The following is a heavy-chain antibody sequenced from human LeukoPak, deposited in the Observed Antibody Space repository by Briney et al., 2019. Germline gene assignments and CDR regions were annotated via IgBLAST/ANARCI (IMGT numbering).Heavy chain of an antibody. Sequence: PGGSLRLSCAASGFTLSSYAMSWVRQAPGKGLEWVSAISDSGNTYHADSVKGRFTISRDSSKNTLFLQMNSLRAEDTAVYYCAKRIQSAMAMGYWGQGTLVTVSS. D-gene: IGHD5-18*01. CDR2: ISDSGNT. CDR3: AKRIQSAMAMGY. J-gene: IGHJ4*02. CDR1: GFTLSSYA. V-gene: IGHV3-23*01.